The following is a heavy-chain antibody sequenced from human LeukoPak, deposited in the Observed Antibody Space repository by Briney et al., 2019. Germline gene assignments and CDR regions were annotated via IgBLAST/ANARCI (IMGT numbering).Heavy chain of an antibody. J-gene: IGHJ4*02. CDR3: ARGQRVRGVIKGTFKYYFDY. CDR2: MNPNSGNT. D-gene: IGHD3-10*01. Sequence: GASVKVSCKASGYTFTSYDINWVRQATGQGLEWMGWMNPNSGNTGYAQKFRGRVTMTRNTSISTAYMELSSLRSEDTAVYYCARGQRVRGVIKGTFKYYFDYWGQGTLVTVSS. CDR1: GYTFTSYD. V-gene: IGHV1-8*01.